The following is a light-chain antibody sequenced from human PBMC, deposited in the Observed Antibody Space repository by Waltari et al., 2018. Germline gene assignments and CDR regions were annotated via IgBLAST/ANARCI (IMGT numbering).Light chain of an antibody. J-gene: IGKJ4*01. Sequence: EIVMTQSPATLSVSPGERVTLSCRASQSVNNKLAWYQQKPGQATRLLIYDASTRATGIPTSFSGSGSGTEFTITISSLQSEDFAVYYCQQYSDWPLTFGGGTKVEIK. CDR3: QQYSDWPLT. V-gene: IGKV3-15*01. CDR2: DAS. CDR1: QSVNNK.